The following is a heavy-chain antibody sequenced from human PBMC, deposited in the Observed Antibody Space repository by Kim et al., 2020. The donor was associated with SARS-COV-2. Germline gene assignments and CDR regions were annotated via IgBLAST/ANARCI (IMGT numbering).Heavy chain of an antibody. CDR2: ISYDGSNK. D-gene: IGHD2-2*01. Sequence: GGSLRLSCAASGFTFSSYGMHRVRQAPGKGLEWVAVISYDGSNKYYADSVKGRFTISRDNSKNTLYLQMNSLRAEDTAVYYCAKDWTGGVVVPAAPRVEQQLRPLSQDWGQGTLVTVSS. CDR1: GFTFSSYG. J-gene: IGHJ4*02. V-gene: IGHV3-30*18. CDR3: AKDWTGGVVVPAAPRVEQQLRPLSQD.